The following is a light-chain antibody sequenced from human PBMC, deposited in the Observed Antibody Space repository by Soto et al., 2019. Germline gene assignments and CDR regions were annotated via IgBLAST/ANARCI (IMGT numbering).Light chain of an antibody. CDR2: KVS. CDR3: MQGSHWPWT. Sequence: DVVMTQSPLSLPVTLGQPASISCRSSQSLVYSDGDTYLTWLQQRPGQSPRRLIYKVSNRDSGAPDRFSGSGSGTDFTLKISRVEAEDVGVYYCMQGSHWPWTFGQGTKVDIK. J-gene: IGKJ1*01. V-gene: IGKV2-30*01. CDR1: QSLVYSDGDTY.